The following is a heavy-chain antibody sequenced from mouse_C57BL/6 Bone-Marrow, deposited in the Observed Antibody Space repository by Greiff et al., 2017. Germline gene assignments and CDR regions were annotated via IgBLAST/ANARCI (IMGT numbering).Heavy chain of an antibody. D-gene: IGHD1-1*01. CDR2: IDPETGGT. Sequence: VQLQQSGAELVRPGASVTLSCKASGYTFTDYEMHWVKQTPVHGLEWIGAIDPETGGTAYNQTFKGKAILTADKSSSTAYMELRSLTSEVSAVYYCLLLRRPYYYAMDYWGQGTSVTVSS. J-gene: IGHJ4*01. CDR3: LLLRRPYYYAMDY. CDR1: GYTFTDYE. V-gene: IGHV1-15*01.